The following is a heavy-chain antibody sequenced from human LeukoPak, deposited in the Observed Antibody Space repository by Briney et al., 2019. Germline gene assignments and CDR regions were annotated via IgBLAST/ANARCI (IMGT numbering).Heavy chain of an antibody. Sequence: SETLSLTCAVYGGSFSGYYWSWIRQPPGKGLEWLGEINHSGSTNYNPSLKSRVTISVDTSKNQFYLKLSSVTAADTAVYYCARAYPNRLKAAAGTSPYYYYYMDVWGKGTTVTVSS. CDR1: GGSFSGYY. CDR2: INHSGST. D-gene: IGHD6-13*01. CDR3: ARAYPNRLKAAAGTSPYYYYYMDV. J-gene: IGHJ6*03. V-gene: IGHV4-34*01.